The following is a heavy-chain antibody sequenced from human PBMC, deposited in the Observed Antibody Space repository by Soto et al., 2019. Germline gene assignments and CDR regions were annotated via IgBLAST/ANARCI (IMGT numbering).Heavy chain of an antibody. D-gene: IGHD3-10*01. Sequence: PSETLSLTCIVSGVSVSDYHWTWIRLTPRKGLEWIGYIYYSGSTNYSPSLKSRVTISVDTSKNQFSLKLSSVTAADTAVYYCARAPRGNYGYPSYFDYWGQGTLVTVSS. CDR1: GVSVSDYH. V-gene: IGHV4-59*02. CDR3: ARAPRGNYGYPSYFDY. J-gene: IGHJ4*02. CDR2: IYYSGST.